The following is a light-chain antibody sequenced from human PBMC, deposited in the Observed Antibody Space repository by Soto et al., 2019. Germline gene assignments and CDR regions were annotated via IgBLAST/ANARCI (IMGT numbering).Light chain of an antibody. Sequence: VLTQSPGTLSLSPEERATLSCRASQSVRNNYLAWYQQKPGQAPRLLIYGASNRATGIPDRFSGSGSGTEFTLTVSSLQPEDFATYYCLQHYNYPQTFGPGTKVDIK. V-gene: IGKV3D-7*01. J-gene: IGKJ1*01. CDR3: LQHYNYPQT. CDR1: QSVRNNY. CDR2: GAS.